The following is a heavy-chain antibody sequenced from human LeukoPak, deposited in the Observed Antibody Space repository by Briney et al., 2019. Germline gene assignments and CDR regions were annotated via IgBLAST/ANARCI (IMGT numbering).Heavy chain of an antibody. CDR2: INPDGTTM. J-gene: IGHJ4*02. V-gene: IGHV3-74*01. CDR1: GFTFSSYW. Sequence: GGSLRLSCAASGFTFSSYWMHWVRQAPGKGLVWVSRINPDGTTMNYADSVKGRFTISRGNAKNTVFLQMNSLRAEDTAIYYCTRAGQYRHDYWGQGTLVTVSS. D-gene: IGHD1-1*01. CDR3: TRAGQYRHDY.